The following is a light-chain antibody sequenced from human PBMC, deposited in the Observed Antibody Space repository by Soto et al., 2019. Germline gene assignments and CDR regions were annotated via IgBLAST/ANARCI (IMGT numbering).Light chain of an antibody. V-gene: IGLV2-14*03. J-gene: IGLJ2*01. CDR3: TSWTTSTTMI. CDR2: DVS. Sequence: QSALTKPASVSGSPGQSITITCTGTRSDIGAYNFVSWYQQHPGEVPKLMLYDVSIRPSGVSNRFSGSKSGNTASLTISGLQAEDEADYYCTSWTTSTTMIFGGGTQLTVL. CDR1: RSDIGAYNF.